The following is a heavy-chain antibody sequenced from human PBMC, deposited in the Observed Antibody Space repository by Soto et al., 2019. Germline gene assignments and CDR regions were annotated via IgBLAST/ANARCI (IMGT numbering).Heavy chain of an antibody. J-gene: IGHJ3*02. D-gene: IGHD3-22*01. CDR2: IHHSGST. CDR1: GGSIGSYY. CDR3: ARSYYDSSGYLDAFDI. V-gene: IGHV4-59*01. Sequence: QVQLQESGPGLVKPSETLSLTCTVSGGSIGSYYWSWIRQPPGQGLEWIAYIHHSGSTNYSPSLKSRVHISGETSKGQFSLRLTSVTAADTAVYFCARSYYDSSGYLDAFDIWGQGTMVTVSS.